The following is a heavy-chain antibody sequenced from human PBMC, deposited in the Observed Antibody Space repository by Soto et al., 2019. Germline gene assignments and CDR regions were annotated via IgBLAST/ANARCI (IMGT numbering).Heavy chain of an antibody. V-gene: IGHV4-39*01. CDR3: ARLGRFGEPLSYFDF. CDR1: GDSISSSSYC. D-gene: IGHD3-10*01. CDR2: IYYTGST. J-gene: IGHJ4*02. Sequence: SETLSLTWNVSGDSISSSSYCWGWIRQPPGKGLDWIGNIYYTGSTYYNPSLKSRVTISVDTSKSQFSLRLSSVTAADTAVYYCARLGRFGEPLSYFDFWGQGTLVTVSS.